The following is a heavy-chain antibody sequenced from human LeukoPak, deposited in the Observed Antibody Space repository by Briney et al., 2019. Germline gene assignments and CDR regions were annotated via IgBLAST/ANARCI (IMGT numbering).Heavy chain of an antibody. CDR1: GFTFSSYE. Sequence: GGSLRLSCAASGFTFSSYEMNWVRQAPGKGLEWGSYISSSVSTIYYADSVNGRFTISRDNAKNSLYLQMNSLRAEDTAVYYCARSGSSGWYFDYWGQGTLVTVSS. D-gene: IGHD6-19*01. J-gene: IGHJ4*02. CDR2: ISSSVSTI. V-gene: IGHV3-48*03. CDR3: ARSGSSGWYFDY.